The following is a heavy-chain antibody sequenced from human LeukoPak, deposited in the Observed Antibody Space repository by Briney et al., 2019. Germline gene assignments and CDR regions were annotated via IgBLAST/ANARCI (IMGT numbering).Heavy chain of an antibody. Sequence: GGSLRLSCAASGFTFSSYSMNWVRQAPGKGLEWVSSISSSSSYIYYADSVKGRFTISRDNAKNSLYLQMNSLRAEDTAVYYCARLESAAAPPGFDPWGQGTLVTVSS. D-gene: IGHD6-13*01. V-gene: IGHV3-21*01. CDR1: GFTFSSYS. CDR2: ISSSSSYI. J-gene: IGHJ5*02. CDR3: ARLESAAAPPGFDP.